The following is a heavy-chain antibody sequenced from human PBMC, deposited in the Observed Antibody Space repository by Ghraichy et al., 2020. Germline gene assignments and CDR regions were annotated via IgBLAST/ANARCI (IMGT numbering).Heavy chain of an antibody. V-gene: IGHV1-69*13. Sequence: SVKVSCKASGGTFSSYAISWVRQAPGPGLEWMGGIIPIFGTANYAQKFQGRVTITADESTSTAYMELSSLRSEDTAVYYCAKGTNSGYLFDYWGQGTLVTVSS. CDR1: GGTFSSYA. CDR3: AKGTNSGYLFDY. CDR2: IIPIFGTA. D-gene: IGHD3-22*01. J-gene: IGHJ4*02.